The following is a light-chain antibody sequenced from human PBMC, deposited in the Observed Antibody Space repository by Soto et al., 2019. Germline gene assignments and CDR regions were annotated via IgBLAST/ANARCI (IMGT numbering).Light chain of an antibody. V-gene: IGLV4-60*02. Sequence: QLVLTQSSSASASLGSSVKLTCTLSSGHSNYIIAWHQHQPGRAPRYLLKLERSGSYNKGSGVPDRFSGSSSGADRYLTISNLQFEDEADYYCETWDTNTWVFGAGTKLTVL. CDR1: SGHSNYI. CDR2: LERSGSY. J-gene: IGLJ3*02. CDR3: ETWDTNTWV.